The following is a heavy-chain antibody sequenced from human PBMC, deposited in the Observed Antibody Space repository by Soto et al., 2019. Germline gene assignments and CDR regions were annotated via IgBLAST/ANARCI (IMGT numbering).Heavy chain of an antibody. V-gene: IGHV4-59*08. CDR2: IYYSGST. CDR1: GGSISGYY. J-gene: IGHJ4*02. Sequence: QLQLQESGPGLVKPSETLSLTCTVSGGSISGYYWSWIRQSPGKGLEWIAYIYYSGSTNSNPSLKRRVTISVDTSKNQFSLKLSSVTAADTAVYYCARHSNEYRKSLDYWGQGTLVTVSS. D-gene: IGHD1-1*01. CDR3: ARHSNEYRKSLDY.